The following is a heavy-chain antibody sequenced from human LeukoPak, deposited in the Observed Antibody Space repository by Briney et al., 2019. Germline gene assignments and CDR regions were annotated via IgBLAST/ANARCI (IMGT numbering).Heavy chain of an antibody. D-gene: IGHD3-22*01. CDR3: ASSYYDSSGYSTDAFDI. CDR1: GFTFSSYG. Sequence: PGGSLRLSCAASGFTFSSYGMHWVRQAPGKGLEWVAVISYDGSNKYYADSVKGRFTISRDNSKNTLYLQMNSLRAEDTAVYYCASSYYDSSGYSTDAFDIWGQGTMVTVSS. J-gene: IGHJ3*02. V-gene: IGHV3-30*03. CDR2: ISYDGSNK.